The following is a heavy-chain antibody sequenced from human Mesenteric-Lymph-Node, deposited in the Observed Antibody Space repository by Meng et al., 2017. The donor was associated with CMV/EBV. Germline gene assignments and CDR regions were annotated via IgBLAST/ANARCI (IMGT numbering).Heavy chain of an antibody. Sequence: GESLKISCAASGFTFSSYGMHWVRQAPGKGLEWVAFIRYDGSNKYYADSVKGRFTISRDNSKNTLYLQMNSLRAEDTAVYYCAKDMTYCGGDCYLYWGQGTLVTVSS. D-gene: IGHD2-21*01. CDR3: AKDMTYCGGDCYLY. V-gene: IGHV3-30*02. CDR1: GFTFSSYG. CDR2: IRYDGSNK. J-gene: IGHJ4*02.